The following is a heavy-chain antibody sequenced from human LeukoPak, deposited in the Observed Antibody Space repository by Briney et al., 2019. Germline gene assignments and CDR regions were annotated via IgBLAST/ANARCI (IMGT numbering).Heavy chain of an antibody. D-gene: IGHD1-26*01. CDR1: AFTFSVYS. CDR2: ISGRSSTI. CDR3: ARDRLTSGSYFFDY. V-gene: IGHV3-48*01. Sequence: GGSLRLSCAASAFTFSVYSMNWVRQAPGKGLEWISYISGRSSTIYYADSVRGRFTISRDNAKNSMYPQMNSLRAEDTAVYYCARDRLTSGSYFFDYWGQGTLVTVSS. J-gene: IGHJ4*02.